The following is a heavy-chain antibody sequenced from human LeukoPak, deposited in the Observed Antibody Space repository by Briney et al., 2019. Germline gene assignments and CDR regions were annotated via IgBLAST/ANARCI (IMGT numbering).Heavy chain of an antibody. J-gene: IGHJ4*02. Sequence: PGGSLRLSCAASGFTFAKYAMSWVRQAPGKGLEWVSGVSGSCGFTYYADSVKGRFTISRDNSKNTLYMQMSSLRAEETALYHCAKDPYSEFWSGYYFFDYWGQGTLATVSS. CDR2: VSGSCGFT. V-gene: IGHV3-23*01. CDR1: GFTFAKYA. CDR3: AKDPYSEFWSGYYFFDY. D-gene: IGHD3-3*01.